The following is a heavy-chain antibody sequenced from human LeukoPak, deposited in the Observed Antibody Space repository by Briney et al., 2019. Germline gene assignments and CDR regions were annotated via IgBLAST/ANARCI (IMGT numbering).Heavy chain of an antibody. V-gene: IGHV1-46*01. Sequence: ASVKVSCKASGYTFTSYYVHWVRQAPGQGLEWMGIINPTSGGTSYAQKFQGRVTMTRDMSTTTVYMELSSLTSEDTAVYYCAREGGAARPSGYYYYYYMDVWGKGTTVTVSS. D-gene: IGHD6-6*01. CDR2: INPTSGGT. J-gene: IGHJ6*03. CDR1: GYTFTSYY. CDR3: AREGGAARPSGYYYYYYMDV.